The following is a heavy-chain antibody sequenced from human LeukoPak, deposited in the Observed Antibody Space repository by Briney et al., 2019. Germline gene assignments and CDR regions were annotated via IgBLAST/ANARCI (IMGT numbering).Heavy chain of an antibody. Sequence: ASVKVSCKASGYTFTSYGISWVRQAPGQGLEWMGWISAYNGNTNYAQKLQGRVTMTTDTSTSTAYMDLSSLRSEDTAVYYCAKLYCSSSSCSRGGYFDYWGRGTLVTVSS. D-gene: IGHD2-2*01. CDR2: ISAYNGNT. CDR1: GYTFTSYG. V-gene: IGHV1-18*01. CDR3: AKLYCSSSSCSRGGYFDY. J-gene: IGHJ4*02.